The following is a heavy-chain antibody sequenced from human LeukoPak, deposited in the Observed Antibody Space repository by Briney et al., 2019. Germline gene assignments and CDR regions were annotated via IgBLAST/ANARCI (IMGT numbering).Heavy chain of an antibody. CDR2: IYYSGST. J-gene: IGHJ4*02. Sequence: NPSETLSLTCTVSGGSISSYYWSWIRQPPGKGLEWIGYIYYSGSTNYNPSLKSRVTISVDTSKNQFSLKLSSVTAADTAVYYCARDQVVYAMDYWGQGTLVTVSS. CDR1: GGSISSYY. D-gene: IGHD2-8*02. V-gene: IGHV4-59*12. CDR3: ARDQVVYAMDY.